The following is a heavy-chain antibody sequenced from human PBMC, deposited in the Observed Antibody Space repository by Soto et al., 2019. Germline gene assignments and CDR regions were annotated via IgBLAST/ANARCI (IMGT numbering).Heavy chain of an antibody. D-gene: IGHD5-12*01. V-gene: IGHV4-4*02. Sequence: QVQLQESGPGLVKPSGTLSLTCAVSSGSISSSNWWSWVRQPPGKGLAWIGEIYHSGSTNYNPSLKSRVTISVDKCKNQCSLRLGSVTAADTAVYYCARGGSSGYDVWGKGSFDYWGQGTLVTVSS. CDR3: ARGGSSGYDVWGKGSFDY. J-gene: IGHJ4*02. CDR1: SGSISSSNW. CDR2: IYHSGST.